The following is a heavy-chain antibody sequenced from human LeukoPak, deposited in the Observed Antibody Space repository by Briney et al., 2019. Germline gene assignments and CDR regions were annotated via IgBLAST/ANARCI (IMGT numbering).Heavy chain of an antibody. Sequence: PSETLSLTCTVSGGSISSYYWNWIRQAPGKGLEWIGYIHCSGSTNHNSSLKSRVTISVDTSKNQYSLKLSSVTAADTAVYYCARDGVAGGFDYWGQGTLVTVSS. J-gene: IGHJ4*02. CDR2: IHCSGST. D-gene: IGHD6-19*01. CDR1: GGSISSYY. CDR3: ARDGVAGGFDY. V-gene: IGHV4-59*01.